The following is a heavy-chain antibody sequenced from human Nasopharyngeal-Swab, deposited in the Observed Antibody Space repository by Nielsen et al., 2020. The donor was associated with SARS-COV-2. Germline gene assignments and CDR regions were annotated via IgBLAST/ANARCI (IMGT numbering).Heavy chain of an antibody. D-gene: IGHD3-10*01. V-gene: IGHV3-30*03. J-gene: IGHJ4*02. CDR1: GFTFSDYY. CDR2: ISYEGSSI. Sequence: GGSLRLSCAASGFTFSDYYMSWIRQAPGKGLEWVGVISYEGSSIHYEDSLKGRFTISRDNFRNTVNLQMSALRLEDTAVYFCVRDVSYASGSAYNFDHWGRGTLVTVSS. CDR3: VRDVSYASGSAYNFDH.